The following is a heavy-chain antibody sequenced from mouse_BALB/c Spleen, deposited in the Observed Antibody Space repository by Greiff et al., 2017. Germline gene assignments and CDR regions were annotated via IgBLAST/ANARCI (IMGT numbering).Heavy chain of an antibody. D-gene: IGHD2-3*01. J-gene: IGHJ1*01. V-gene: IGHV1-9*01. Sequence: QVQLQQSGAELMKPGASVKISCKATGYTFSSYWIEWVKQRPGHGLEWIGEILPGSGSTNYNEKFKGKATFTADTSSNTAYMQLSSLTSEDSAVYYCARGGYDGYRGYWYFDVWGAGTTVTVSS. CDR1: GYTFSSYW. CDR2: ILPGSGST. CDR3: ARGGYDGYRGYWYFDV.